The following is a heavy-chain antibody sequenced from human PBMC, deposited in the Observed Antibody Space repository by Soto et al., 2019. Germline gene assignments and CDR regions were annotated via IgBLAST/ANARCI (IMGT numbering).Heavy chain of an antibody. D-gene: IGHD3-10*01. CDR1: GFTFSSYS. J-gene: IGHJ6*02. CDR3: XXXGVXXXXXXXYYYGMDV. V-gene: IGHV3-21*01. CDR2: ISSSSSYI. Sequence: EVQLVESGGGLVKPGGSLRLSCAASGFTFSSYSMNWVRQAPGKGLEWVSSISSSSSYIYYADSVKGRFTISRDNAKXXXXXXXXXXXXXXXXXXXXXXXGVXXXXXXXYYYGMDVWGQGTTVTVSS.